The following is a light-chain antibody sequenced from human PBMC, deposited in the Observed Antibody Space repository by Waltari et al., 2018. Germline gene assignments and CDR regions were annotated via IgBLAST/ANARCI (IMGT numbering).Light chain of an antibody. CDR3: QQYNHYWT. CDR1: QSISTW. J-gene: IGKJ1*01. Sequence: DFQMTQSPSTLSASVGARVTITCRASQSISTWLAWYQQKPGKAPKILIYKGSTLESGVPSRFSGSGFGTEFTLTISSLQPDDFATYYCQQYNHYWTFGQGTKVELK. CDR2: KGS. V-gene: IGKV1-5*03.